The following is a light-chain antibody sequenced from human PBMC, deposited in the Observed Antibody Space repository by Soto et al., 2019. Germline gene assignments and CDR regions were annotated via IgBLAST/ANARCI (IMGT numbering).Light chain of an antibody. Sequence: ETVVTQSPCTLSMSPGERATLSCRASESISSSYLAWYQQKPGQAPRLLIYGASSGATGIPDRFSGSGSGTDFTLTISRLEPEDFAVYYCQQYGSSLPVTFGGGTKV. CDR2: GAS. CDR1: ESISSSY. J-gene: IGKJ4*01. CDR3: QQYGSSLPVT. V-gene: IGKV3-20*01.